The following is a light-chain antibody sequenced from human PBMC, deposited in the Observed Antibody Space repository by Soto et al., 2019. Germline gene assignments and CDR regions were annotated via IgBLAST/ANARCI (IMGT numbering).Light chain of an antibody. J-gene: IGKJ4*01. Sequence: EIVLTQSSATLSLSPGERATLSCRASQSVGNNLAWYQQKPGQAPGLLIYEASTRATGIPARFSGSGSGTDFTLTISSLEPEDFAVYYCQQHAHWPLTFGGGTKVDIK. CDR1: QSVGNN. CDR3: QQHAHWPLT. V-gene: IGKV3-11*01. CDR2: EAS.